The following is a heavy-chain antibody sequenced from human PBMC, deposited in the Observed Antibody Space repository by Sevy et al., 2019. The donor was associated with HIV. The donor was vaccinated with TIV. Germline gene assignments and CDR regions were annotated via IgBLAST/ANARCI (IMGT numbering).Heavy chain of an antibody. CDR3: VKDGSGSWYNYYYYMDV. V-gene: IGHV3-23*01. J-gene: IGHJ6*03. CDR2: ISGSGGST. Sequence: GGYLRLSCAASGFTFSSYAMSWVRQAPGKGLEWVSAISGSGGSTYYADSVKGRFTISRDNSKNTLYLQMNSLRAEDTAVYYSVKDGSGSWYNYYYYMDVWGKGTTVTVSS. CDR1: GFTFSSYA. D-gene: IGHD6-13*01.